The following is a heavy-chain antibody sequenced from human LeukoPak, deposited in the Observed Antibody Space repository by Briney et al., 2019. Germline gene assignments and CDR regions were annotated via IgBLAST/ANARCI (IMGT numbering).Heavy chain of an antibody. V-gene: IGHV1-2*02. CDR3: ALSSRDGYNLDY. J-gene: IGHJ4*02. D-gene: IGHD5-24*01. CDR1: GYSFIGHY. Sequence: ASVKVSCKASGYSFIGHYLHWARLAPGQGLEWMGWINPYNGVTNYAQKFQGRVTMTRDTSISTANLELTRLRSDDTAVYFCALSSRDGYNLDYWGQGTLVTVSS. CDR2: INPYNGVT.